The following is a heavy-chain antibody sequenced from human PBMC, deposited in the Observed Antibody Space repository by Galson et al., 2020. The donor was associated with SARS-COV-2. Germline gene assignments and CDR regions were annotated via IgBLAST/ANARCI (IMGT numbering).Heavy chain of an antibody. V-gene: IGHV4-34*01. CDR3: ASNEYQLLSPRYYDGMDV. CDR1: GGSFSGYY. D-gene: IGHD2-2*01. CDR2: INHSGST. J-gene: IGHJ6*02. Sequence: SETLSLTCAVYGGSFSGYYWSWIRQPPGKGLEWIGEINHSGSTNYNPSLKSRVTISVDTSKNQFSLKLSSVTAADTAVYYCASNEYQLLSPRYYDGMDVWGQGTTVTVSS.